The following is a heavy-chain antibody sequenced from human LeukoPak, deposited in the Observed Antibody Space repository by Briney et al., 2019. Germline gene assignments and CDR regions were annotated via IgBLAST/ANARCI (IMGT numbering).Heavy chain of an antibody. J-gene: IGHJ4*02. CDR3: ARDRGISMIATDFDY. D-gene: IGHD3-22*01. CDR1: GYTFTTNY. V-gene: IGHV1-2*02. CDR2: INPSSGGT. Sequence: ASVKVSCKASGYTFTTNYIHWVRQAPGQGLEWMGWINPSSGGTSYAQKFQGRVTMTRDTSISTAYMELSRLRSDDTAVYYCARDRGISMIATDFDYWGQGTLVIVSS.